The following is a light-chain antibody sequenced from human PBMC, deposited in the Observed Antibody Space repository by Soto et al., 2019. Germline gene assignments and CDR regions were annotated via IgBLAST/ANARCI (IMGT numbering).Light chain of an antibody. Sequence: QSALTRPPSASGSPGQSVTISCTGTSSDVGPYKYVSWYQQHPGKAPKLIIYAVNQRPSGVPDRFSGSKSGNTASLTVSGLQAEDEADYYCSSYASGNIYVFGTGTKVTVL. CDR2: AVN. CDR1: SSDVGPYKY. CDR3: SSYASGNIYV. V-gene: IGLV2-8*01. J-gene: IGLJ1*01.